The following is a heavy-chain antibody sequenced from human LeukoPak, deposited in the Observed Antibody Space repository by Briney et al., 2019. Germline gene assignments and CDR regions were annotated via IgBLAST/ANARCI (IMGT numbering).Heavy chain of an antibody. Sequence: GGSLRLSCAASGFTFSSYGMHWVRRAPGKGLEWVAVIWYDGSNKYYADSVKGRFTISRDNSKNTLYLQMNGLRAEDTAVYYCAREDPYSLPFDYWGQGTLVTVSS. CDR1: GFTFSSYG. CDR2: IWYDGSNK. D-gene: IGHD4-11*01. CDR3: AREDPYSLPFDY. J-gene: IGHJ4*02. V-gene: IGHV3-33*01.